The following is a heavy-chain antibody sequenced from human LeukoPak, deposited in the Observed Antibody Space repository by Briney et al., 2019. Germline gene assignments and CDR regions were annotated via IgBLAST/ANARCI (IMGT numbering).Heavy chain of an antibody. CDR1: GGSISSSSYY. Sequence: SETLSLTCTVSGGSISSSSYYWGWIRQPPGKGLEWIGSIYYSGSTYYNPSLKSRVTISVDTSKNQFSLKLSSVTAADTAVYYCARRGNSFYDFDYWGQGTLVTVSS. V-gene: IGHV4-39*01. D-gene: IGHD1-26*01. J-gene: IGHJ4*02. CDR3: ARRGNSFYDFDY. CDR2: IYYSGST.